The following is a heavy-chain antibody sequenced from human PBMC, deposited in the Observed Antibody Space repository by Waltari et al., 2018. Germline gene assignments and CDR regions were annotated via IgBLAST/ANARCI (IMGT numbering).Heavy chain of an antibody. Sequence: QVQLVQSGAEVKKPGSSVKVSCKASGGTFSSYAISWVRQAPGPGLGGMGGSIPILGIANYGQKFQGRVTITADKSTSTAYMELSSLRSEDTAVYYCARAAWVGDYFDYWGQGTLVTVSS. J-gene: IGHJ4*02. CDR1: GGTFSSYA. V-gene: IGHV1-69*10. CDR3: ARAAWVGDYFDY. CDR2: SIPILGIA. D-gene: IGHD3-16*01.